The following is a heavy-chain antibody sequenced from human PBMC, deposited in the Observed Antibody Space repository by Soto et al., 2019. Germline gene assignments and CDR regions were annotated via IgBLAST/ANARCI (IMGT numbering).Heavy chain of an antibody. CDR1: GFNCGSYA. J-gene: IGHJ4*01. Sequence: SRILSCVVSGFNCGSYAFHWVRQSPGKWLEWLSVISYHGREIYYADSVKGRFTLSRDNFKNTVYLQMNSLRIDDTALYYCARDPVAVTGSFIDLWGQGTLVTVHS. D-gene: IGHD6-19*01. CDR3: ARDPVAVTGSFIDL. CDR2: ISYHGREI. V-gene: IGHV3-30-3*01.